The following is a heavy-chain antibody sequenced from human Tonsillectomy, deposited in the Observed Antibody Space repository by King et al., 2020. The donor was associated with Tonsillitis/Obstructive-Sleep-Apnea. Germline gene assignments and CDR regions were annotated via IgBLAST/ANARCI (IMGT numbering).Heavy chain of an antibody. CDR2: NSAYNGNT. D-gene: IGHD3-22*01. CDR1: GYRFTSYG. Sequence: VQLVESGAEVKKPGASVKVSCKASGYRFTSYGISWVRQAPGQGLEWMGWNSAYNGNTNYAQRLQARVTMTTDTSTSTAYMDLRSLRSDDTAVYYCARDSMRHYYYSSGYYSFDYWGQGTLVTVP. V-gene: IGHV1-18*01. J-gene: IGHJ4*02. CDR3: ARDSMRHYYYSSGYYSFDY.